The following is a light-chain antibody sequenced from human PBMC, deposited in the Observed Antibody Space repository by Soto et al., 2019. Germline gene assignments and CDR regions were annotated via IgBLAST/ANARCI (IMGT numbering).Light chain of an antibody. Sequence: QSVLTQPASVSGSPGQSITISCSGTSSDIGTYDHVAWFQQFPGKTPKLVIYSVSDRHSGVSYRFSGSKSGNTASLTISGLQADDEADYYCISYTVSRSYVFGTGTKVTVL. CDR2: SVS. V-gene: IGLV2-14*01. CDR1: SSDIGTYDH. CDR3: ISYTVSRSYV. J-gene: IGLJ1*01.